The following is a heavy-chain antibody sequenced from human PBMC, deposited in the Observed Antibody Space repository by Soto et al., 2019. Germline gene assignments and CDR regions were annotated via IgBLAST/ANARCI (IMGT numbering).Heavy chain of an antibody. CDR2: IYYSGST. Sequence: QVQLQESGPGLVKPSETLSLNCTVSGGPISSYYWSWIRQSPGKGLEWIGYIYYSGSTNYNPPLTSPATTSVDASKNPCSLELSAVTDADTAVYYCARGSSGWPPRLDYWGQGTLVTVSS. D-gene: IGHD6-19*01. V-gene: IGHV4-59*01. J-gene: IGHJ4*02. CDR1: GGPISSYY. CDR3: ARGSSGWPPRLDY.